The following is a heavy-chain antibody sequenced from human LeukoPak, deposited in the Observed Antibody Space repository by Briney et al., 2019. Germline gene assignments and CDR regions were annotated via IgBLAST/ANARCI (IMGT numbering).Heavy chain of an antibody. CDR3: ARDRGGTGDFDY. J-gene: IGHJ4*02. Sequence: ASVKVSCKAYGYTFTSYAMHWVRRAPGQRLEWMGWINAGNGDTKYSQKFQGRVTIARDTSASTAYMELSSLRSEDMAVYYCARDRGGTGDFDYWGQGTLVTVSS. CDR1: GYTFTSYA. CDR2: INAGNGDT. V-gene: IGHV1-3*01. D-gene: IGHD1-1*01.